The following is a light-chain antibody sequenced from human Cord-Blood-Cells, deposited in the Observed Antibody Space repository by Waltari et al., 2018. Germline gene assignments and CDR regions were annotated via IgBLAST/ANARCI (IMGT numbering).Light chain of an antibody. V-gene: IGLV3-25*03. CDR2: KDS. CDR1: ALPKQY. J-gene: IGLJ3*02. CDR3: QSADSSGTWV. Sequence: SYELTQPPSVSVSPGQTARITCSGDALPKQYAYWYQQKPGQAPVLGIYKDSRGPPGIPGRFSGSSSGTTVTLTVSGVQAEDEADYYCQSADSSGTWVFGGGTKLTVL.